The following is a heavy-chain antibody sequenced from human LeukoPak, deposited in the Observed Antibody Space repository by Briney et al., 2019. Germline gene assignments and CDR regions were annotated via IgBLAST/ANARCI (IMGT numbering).Heavy chain of an antibody. J-gene: IGHJ4*02. V-gene: IGHV3-9*03. D-gene: IGHD3-10*01. Sequence: GGSLRLSCAASGFTFDDYAMHWVRQAPGKGLEWVSGISWNSGSIGYADSVKGRFTISRDNAKNSLYLQMNSLRAEDMALYYCAKDIGPYYYGSGSGFGYWGQGTLVTVSS. CDR2: ISWNSGSI. CDR1: GFTFDDYA. CDR3: AKDIGPYYYGSGSGFGY.